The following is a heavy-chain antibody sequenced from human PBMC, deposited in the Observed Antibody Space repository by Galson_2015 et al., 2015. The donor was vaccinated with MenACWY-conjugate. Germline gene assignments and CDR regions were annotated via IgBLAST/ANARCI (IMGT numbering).Heavy chain of an antibody. CDR3: AKFKYSTSWSNTHGMDV. Sequence: SLRLSCAASGITFSSNAMNWVRQAPGKGLEWVSGIGTGGGTYDADSVKGRFTISRDNSKNMVYLQMNSLRAEDTAIYYCAKFKYSTSWSNTHGMDVWGQGTTVTVSS. J-gene: IGHJ6*02. V-gene: IGHV3-23*01. D-gene: IGHD2-2*01. CDR1: GITFSSNA. CDR2: IGTGGGT.